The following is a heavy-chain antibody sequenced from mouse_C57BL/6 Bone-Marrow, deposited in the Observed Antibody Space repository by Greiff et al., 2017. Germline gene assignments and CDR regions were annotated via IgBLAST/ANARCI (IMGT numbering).Heavy chain of an antibody. CDR2: IDPANGDT. J-gene: IGHJ2*01. Sequence: VHVKQSGAELVRPGASVKLSCTASGFNIKDDYMHWVKQRPEQGLEWIGWIDPANGDTEYASKFQGKATITADTSSNTAYLQLSSLTSEDTAVYYCTSITTVVPFDYWGQGTTLTVSS. CDR3: TSITTVVPFDY. V-gene: IGHV14-4*01. CDR1: GFNIKDDY. D-gene: IGHD1-1*01.